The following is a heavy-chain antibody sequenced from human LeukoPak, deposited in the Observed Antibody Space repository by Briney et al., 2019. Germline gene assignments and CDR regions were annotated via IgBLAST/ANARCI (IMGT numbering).Heavy chain of an antibody. V-gene: IGHV1-69*13. Sequence: GASVKVSCKASGGTFSSYAISWVRQAPGQGLEWMGGIIPIFGTANYAQKFQGRVTITADESTSTAYMELSSLRSEDTAVYYCDYGDWPPSYFDYWGQGTLVTVSS. CDR3: DYGDWPPSYFDY. CDR1: GGTFSSYA. CDR2: IIPIFGTA. J-gene: IGHJ4*02. D-gene: IGHD4-17*01.